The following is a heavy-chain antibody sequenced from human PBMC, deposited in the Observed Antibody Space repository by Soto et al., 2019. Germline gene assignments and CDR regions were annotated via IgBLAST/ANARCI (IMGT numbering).Heavy chain of an antibody. Sequence: PGESLKISCKASGYGFSGYWIGWVRQMPGKGLEWMGIIYPGDSNTKYSPSFQGQVTMSADKSISTAYLQWSSLKASDTAMYYCARLDYSNYGSHYYYMDVWGKGTTVTVSS. J-gene: IGHJ6*03. V-gene: IGHV5-51*01. CDR1: GYGFSGYW. CDR2: IYPGDSNT. D-gene: IGHD4-4*01. CDR3: ARLDYSNYGSHYYYMDV.